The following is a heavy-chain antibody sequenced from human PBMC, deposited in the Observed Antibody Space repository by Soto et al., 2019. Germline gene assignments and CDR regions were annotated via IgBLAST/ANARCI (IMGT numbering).Heavy chain of an antibody. D-gene: IGHD6-13*01. V-gene: IGHV4-30-4*01. CDR3: ARDHRFAGTSWFDP. CDR2: IYYSGST. J-gene: IGHJ5*02. CDR1: GGSISSGDYY. Sequence: PSETLSLTCTVSGGSISSGDYYWSWIRQPPGKGLEWIGYIYYSGSTYYNPSLKSRVTISVDTSKNQFSLKLSSVTAADTAVYCCARDHRFAGTSWFDPWGQGTLVTVSS.